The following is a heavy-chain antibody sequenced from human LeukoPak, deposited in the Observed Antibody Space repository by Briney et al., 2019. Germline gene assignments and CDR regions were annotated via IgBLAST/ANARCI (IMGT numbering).Heavy chain of an antibody. J-gene: IGHJ4*02. V-gene: IGHV1-18*01. CDR1: GYTFTSYG. CDR3: ARDGCYYGSGSYRVFDY. Sequence: GASVKVSCKASGYTFTSYGISWVRQAPGQGLEWMGWISAYNGNTNYAQKLQGRVTMTTDTSTSTAYMELRSLRSDDTAVYYCARDGCYYGSGSYRVFDYWGQGTLVTVSS. CDR2: ISAYNGNT. D-gene: IGHD3-10*01.